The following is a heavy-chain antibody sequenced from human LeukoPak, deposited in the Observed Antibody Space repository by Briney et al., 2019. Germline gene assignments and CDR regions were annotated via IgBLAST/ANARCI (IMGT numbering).Heavy chain of an antibody. D-gene: IGHD6-19*01. V-gene: IGHV4-59*12. CDR2: IYYSGST. J-gene: IGHJ4*02. Sequence: SETLSLTCTVSGGSMSPYHWGWIRQPPGKGLEWTGYIYYSGSTNYNPSLKSRVTISVDTSKNQFPLKLSSVTAADTAIYYRARAVSGRFDYWGQGTLVTVSS. CDR3: ARAVSGRFDY. CDR1: GGSMSPYH.